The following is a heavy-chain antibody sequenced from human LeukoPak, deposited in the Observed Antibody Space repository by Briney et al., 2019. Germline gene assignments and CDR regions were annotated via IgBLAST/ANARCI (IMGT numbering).Heavy chain of an antibody. D-gene: IGHD2-2*01. V-gene: IGHV4-39*02. J-gene: IGHJ5*02. CDR2: VSYSGTT. CDR1: GASISSSRYY. Sequence: SETLSLTCTVSGASISSSRYYWGWIRQPPGKGLEWIGSVSYSGTTYYNPSLKSRGSISVGTSRNQFSLKLSSVTAPDTAVYYCAREYCSSISCFVSNWFDPWGQGTLVTVSS. CDR3: AREYCSSISCFVSNWFDP.